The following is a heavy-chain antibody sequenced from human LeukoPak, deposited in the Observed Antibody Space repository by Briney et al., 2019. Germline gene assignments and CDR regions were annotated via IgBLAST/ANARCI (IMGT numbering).Heavy chain of an antibody. CDR1: GGTFSSYA. D-gene: IGHD6-19*01. CDR2: IIPIFGTA. CDR3: ASGGIAVAASYYYYGMDV. Sequence: GASVKVSCKASGGTFSSYAISWVRQAPGQGLEWMGGIIPIFGTANYAQKFQGRVTITADESTSTAYTELSSLRSEDTAVYYCASGGIAVAASYYYYGMDVWGKGTTVTVSS. J-gene: IGHJ6*04. V-gene: IGHV1-69*01.